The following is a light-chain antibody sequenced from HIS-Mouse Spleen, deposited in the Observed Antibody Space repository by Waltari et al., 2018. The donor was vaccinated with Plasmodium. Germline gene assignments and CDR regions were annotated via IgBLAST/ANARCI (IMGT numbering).Light chain of an antibody. J-gene: IGLJ3*02. V-gene: IGLV3-27*01. CDR3: YSTDSSGNHRV. CDR1: VLAKKY. Sequence: SYELTQPSSVSVSPGQTARITCSGDVLAKKYARWFQQKPGQAPVLVIYKDSERPSGIPERFPGSSSGTTVTLTISGAQVEDEADYYCYSTDSSGNHRVFGGGTKLTVL. CDR2: KDS.